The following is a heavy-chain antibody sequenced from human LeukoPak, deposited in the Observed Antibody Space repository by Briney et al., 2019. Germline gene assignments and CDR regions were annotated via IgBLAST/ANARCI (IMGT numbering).Heavy chain of an antibody. CDR3: ARDFYDSSGYYHGGY. Sequence: GGSLRLSCAASGFTFSSYLMSWVRQAPGKGLEWVAYIKPDGSEKDYVDTVKGLFTISRDNAKNSLYLQMNSLRAVDTAVYYCARDFYDSSGYYHGGYWGQGTLVTVSA. CDR1: GFTFSSYL. CDR2: IKPDGSEK. V-gene: IGHV3-7*01. J-gene: IGHJ4*02. D-gene: IGHD3-22*01.